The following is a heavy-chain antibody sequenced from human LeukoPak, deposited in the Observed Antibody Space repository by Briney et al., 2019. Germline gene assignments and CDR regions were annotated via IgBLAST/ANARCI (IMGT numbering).Heavy chain of an antibody. J-gene: IGHJ3*01. V-gene: IGHV1-2*02. CDR1: GYTFSDYY. D-gene: IGHD3-22*01. CDR2: IDPSSGGT. Sequence: ASVKVSCKASGYTFSDYYIHWVRQAPGQGLEWMGSIDPSSGGTRTAQRFQGRVTMTRDTSISTAYMELIRLTSGDTAVYFCAREYYDNNGRKYAFDVWGQGTMVTVSS. CDR3: AREYYDNNGRKYAFDV.